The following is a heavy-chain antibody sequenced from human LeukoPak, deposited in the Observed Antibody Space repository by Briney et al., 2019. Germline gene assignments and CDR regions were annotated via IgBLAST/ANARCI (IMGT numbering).Heavy chain of an antibody. CDR2: INHSGST. D-gene: IGHD3-10*01. CDR1: GGSFSGYY. V-gene: IGHV4-34*01. J-gene: IGHJ6*03. CDR3: ARSQMNYYGSGSDYMDV. Sequence: PSETLSLTCAVYGGSFSGYYWSWIRQPPGKGLEWIGEINHSGSTNYNPSLKSRVTISVDTSENQFSLKLSSVTAADTAVYYCARSQMNYYGSGSDYMDVWGKGTTVTISS.